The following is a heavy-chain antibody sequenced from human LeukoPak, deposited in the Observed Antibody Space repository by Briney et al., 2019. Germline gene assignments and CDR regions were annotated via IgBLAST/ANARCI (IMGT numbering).Heavy chain of an antibody. J-gene: IGHJ4*02. CDR1: GVSISSGGYY. CDR2: IYYSGST. V-gene: IGHV4-31*03. Sequence: SGTLSLTCTVSGVSISSGGYYWSWIRQHPGKGLEGIGYIYYSGSTYYNPSLKRRGTISVDTPKNQFSLKLSSVTAADTAVYYCARATWPRYQTDRPIFDYWGQGTLVTVSS. CDR3: ARATWPRYQTDRPIFDY. D-gene: IGHD1-14*01.